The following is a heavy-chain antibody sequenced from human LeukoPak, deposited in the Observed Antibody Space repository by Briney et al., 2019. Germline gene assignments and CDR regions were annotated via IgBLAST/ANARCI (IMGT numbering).Heavy chain of an antibody. Sequence: ASVKVSCKASGHSFTSYYMHWVRQAPGQGLEWMGILNLSGGSTSYAQKFQGRVTMTRDMSTSTVYMELSSLRSEDTAVYYCARGYCTNAVCSLGPTQAWGQGTLVTVSS. CDR2: LNLSGGST. D-gene: IGHD2-8*01. J-gene: IGHJ4*02. CDR3: ARGYCTNAVCSLGPTQA. V-gene: IGHV1-46*01. CDR1: GHSFTSYY.